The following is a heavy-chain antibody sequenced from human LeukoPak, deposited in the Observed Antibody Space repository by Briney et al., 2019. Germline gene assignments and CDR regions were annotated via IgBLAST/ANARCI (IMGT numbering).Heavy chain of an antibody. Sequence: PSETLSLTCTVSGGSISSSSYYWGWIRQPPGKGLEWIGSIYYSGSTYYNPSLKSRVTISVDTSKNQFSLKLSSVSAADTAVYYCARLAARHFDYWGQGTLVTVSS. CDR3: ARLAARHFDY. D-gene: IGHD2-15*01. CDR1: GGSISSSSYY. J-gene: IGHJ4*02. V-gene: IGHV4-39*01. CDR2: IYYSGST.